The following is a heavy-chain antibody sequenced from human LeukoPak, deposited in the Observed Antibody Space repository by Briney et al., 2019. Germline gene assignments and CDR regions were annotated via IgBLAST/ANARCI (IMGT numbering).Heavy chain of an antibody. CDR3: ARDGSSFDH. CDR1: GGSISSYY. V-gene: IGHV3-7*01. CDR2: IKGDGDKI. J-gene: IGHJ4*02. Sequence: GTLSLTCTVSGGSISSYYWSWVRHAPGKGLEWVANIKGDGDKIYYLESVKGRFSISRDNSKNSLYLQMSSLTVEDTAVYYCARDGSSFDHWGQGALVTVSS. D-gene: IGHD2-15*01.